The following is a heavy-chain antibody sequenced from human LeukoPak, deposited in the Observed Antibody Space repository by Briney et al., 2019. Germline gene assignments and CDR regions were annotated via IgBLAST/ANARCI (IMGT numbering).Heavy chain of an antibody. D-gene: IGHD2-2*02. CDR1: GGSISSSSYY. V-gene: IGHV4-39*01. CDR2: IYYSGST. CDR3: ARHPIPYYYYGMDV. J-gene: IGHJ6*02. Sequence: SETLSLTCTVSGGSISSSSYYWGWIRQPPGKGLEWIGSIYYSGSTYYNPSLKSRVTISVDTSKNQFSLKLSSVTAADTAVYYCARHPIPYYYYGMDVWGQGTTVTVSS.